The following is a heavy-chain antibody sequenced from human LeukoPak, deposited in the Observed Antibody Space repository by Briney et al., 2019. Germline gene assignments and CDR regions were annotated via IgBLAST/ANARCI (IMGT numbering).Heavy chain of an antibody. CDR3: ARPGEQQAPDY. V-gene: IGHV5-51*01. CDR1: GYSVTSFW. Sequence: GESLKISCKGSGYSVTSFWIAWVRQMPGKGLEWMGIIQPSTSDTRYSPSFQGQVTISADKSTYTAYLQWSSLKASDTAMYYCARPGEQQAPDYWGQGTLVTVSS. J-gene: IGHJ4*02. CDR2: IQPSTSDT. D-gene: IGHD6-13*01.